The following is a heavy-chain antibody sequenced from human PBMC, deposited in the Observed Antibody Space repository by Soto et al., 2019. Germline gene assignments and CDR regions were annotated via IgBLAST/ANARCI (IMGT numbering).Heavy chain of an antibody. D-gene: IGHD3-10*01. CDR2: ITKGGDST. CDR1: GFTFSTYV. J-gene: IGHJ4*02. Sequence: EVQLLESGGDLVQPGGSPRLSCAASGFTFSTYVMNWVRQAPGEGLEWVSAITKGGDSTFYADSVRGRFTITRDNSQNTLFLQMNSLRADDTAVYYCTRRPFGSGGYIWGQGTLVTVSS. CDR3: TRRPFGSGGYI. V-gene: IGHV3-23*01.